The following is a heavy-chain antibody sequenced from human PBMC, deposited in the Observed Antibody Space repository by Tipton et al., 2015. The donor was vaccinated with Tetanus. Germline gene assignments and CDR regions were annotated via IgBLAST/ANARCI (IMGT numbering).Heavy chain of an antibody. D-gene: IGHD4/OR15-4a*01. CDR3: ARETPGANVGLAI. CDR1: GFTFSSYT. V-gene: IGHV3-7*01. J-gene: IGHJ3*02. Sequence: SLRLSCAASGFTFSSYTFHWVRQVPGEGLEWVANIHHDGRVKNYVDSVKGRFTISRDNSMNSLYLQMSSLRAEDTGVYYCARETPGANVGLAIWGQGPTVTVSS. CDR2: IHHDGRVK.